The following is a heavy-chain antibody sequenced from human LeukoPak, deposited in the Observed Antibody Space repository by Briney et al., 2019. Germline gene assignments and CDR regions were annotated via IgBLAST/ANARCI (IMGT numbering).Heavy chain of an antibody. Sequence: SETLSLTCTVSGISISNYYWSWIPQPAGKGREWIGHISTSGSTNYDPSLKSRVTISVDKSRNQFSLKLSSVTAADTAVYYCARVALSGLYYFDNWGQGTLVTVSS. J-gene: IGHJ4*02. CDR1: GISISNYY. CDR2: ISTSGST. D-gene: IGHD5/OR15-5a*01. CDR3: ARVALSGLYYFDN. V-gene: IGHV4-4*07.